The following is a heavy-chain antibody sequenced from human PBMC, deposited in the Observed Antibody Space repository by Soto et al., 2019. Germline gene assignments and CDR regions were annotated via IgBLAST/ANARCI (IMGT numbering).Heavy chain of an antibody. CDR1: GFTFSSYA. J-gene: IGHJ6*02. V-gene: IGHV3-23*01. CDR2: ISGSGGST. CDR3: AKADNYYYYGMDV. Sequence: GGSLRLSCAASGFTFSSYAMSWVRQAPGKGLEWVPAISGSGGSTYYADSVKGRFTISRDNSKNTLYLQMNSLRAEDTAVYYCAKADNYYYYGMDVWGQGTTVTVSS.